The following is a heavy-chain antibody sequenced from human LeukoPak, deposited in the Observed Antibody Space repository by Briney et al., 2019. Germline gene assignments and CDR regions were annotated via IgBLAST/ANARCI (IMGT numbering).Heavy chain of an antibody. V-gene: IGHV3-30*03. CDR3: ARDAEDSGSYASSNPPFDY. J-gene: IGHJ4*02. CDR2: ISCDGSNK. CDR1: GFTFSSYG. D-gene: IGHD1-26*01. Sequence: GGSLRLSCAASGFTFSSYGMHWVRQAPGKGLEWVAVISCDGSNKYHADSVKGRFTISRDNSKNTLYLQMNSLRAEDTAVYYCARDAEDSGSYASSNPPFDYWGQGTLVTVSS.